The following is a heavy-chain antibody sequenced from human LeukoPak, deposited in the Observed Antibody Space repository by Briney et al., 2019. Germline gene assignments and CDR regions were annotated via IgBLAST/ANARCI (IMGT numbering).Heavy chain of an antibody. CDR3: AGDLGDGYNDYWYFDL. CDR2: IYYSGST. CDR1: GGSISSGDYY. J-gene: IGHJ2*01. Sequence: SQTLSLTCTVSGGSISSGDYYWSWIRQPPGKGLEWIGYIYYSGSTYYNPSLKSRVTISVDTSKNQFSLKLSSVTAADTAVYYCAGDLGDGYNDYWYFDLWGRGTLVTVSS. D-gene: IGHD5-24*01. V-gene: IGHV4-30-4*01.